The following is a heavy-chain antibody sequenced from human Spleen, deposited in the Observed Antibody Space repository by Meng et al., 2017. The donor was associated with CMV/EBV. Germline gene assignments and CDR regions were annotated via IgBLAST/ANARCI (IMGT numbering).Heavy chain of an antibody. CDR3: ARDNDFRNYYYAMDV. CDR1: GYSISSDYY. Sequence: SETLYLTCTVSGYSISSDYYWGWIRQPPGKGLEWIASIYHTGNTYYSPSLRTRATMSVDTSKNQFSLKLSSVTAADTAVYYCARDNDFRNYYYAMDVWGQGTTVTVSS. CDR2: IYHTGNT. J-gene: IGHJ6*02. D-gene: IGHD3-3*01. V-gene: IGHV4-38-2*02.